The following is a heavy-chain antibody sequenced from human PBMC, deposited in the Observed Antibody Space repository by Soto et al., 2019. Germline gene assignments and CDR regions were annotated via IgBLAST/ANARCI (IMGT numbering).Heavy chain of an antibody. Sequence: GGSLRLSCAASGFTFISYSINCVRHSPVKWLEWVSSISSSSSYIYYADSVKGRFTISRDNAKNSLYLQMNSLRAEDTAVYYCARDFDILTGYYGNYYYYYGMDVWGQGTTVTVSS. J-gene: IGHJ6*02. CDR1: GFTFISYS. CDR3: ARDFDILTGYYGNYYYYYGMDV. V-gene: IGHV3-21*01. D-gene: IGHD3-9*01. CDR2: ISSSSSYI.